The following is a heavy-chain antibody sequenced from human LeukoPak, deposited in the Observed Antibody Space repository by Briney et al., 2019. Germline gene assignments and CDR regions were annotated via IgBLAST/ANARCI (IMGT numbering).Heavy chain of an antibody. J-gene: IGHJ4*01. CDR2: ITSSGDST. CDR1: GFAFSTYA. V-gene: IGHV3-23*01. CDR3: AKGGSRWYYFDL. Sequence: GSLRLSCAASGFAFSTYAMSWGRQAPGKGLEWVSSITSSGDSTYYTDSVEGQFTISRDNSKNTLYLQMNSLRAEDTAVYYCAKGGSRWYYFDLWGQNPRHTVSS. D-gene: IGHD6-13*01.